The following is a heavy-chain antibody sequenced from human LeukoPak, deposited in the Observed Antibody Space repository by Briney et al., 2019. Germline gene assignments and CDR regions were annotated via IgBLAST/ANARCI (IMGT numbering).Heavy chain of an antibody. CDR1: GGTFSNYA. D-gene: IGHD3-9*01. CDR3: ARDLLGSHTSYSSGAWDY. Sequence: SVKVSCKASGGTFSNYAISWVRQAPGQGLEWMGGIVPIFDTADYAQKFQGRLTITADDSTSTAYMELRSLRAEDTAVYYCARDLLGSHTSYSSGAWDYWGQGTLVTVSS. J-gene: IGHJ4*02. CDR2: IVPIFDTA. V-gene: IGHV1-69*13.